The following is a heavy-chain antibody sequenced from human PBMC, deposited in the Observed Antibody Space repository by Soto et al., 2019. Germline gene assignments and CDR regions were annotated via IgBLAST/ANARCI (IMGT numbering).Heavy chain of an antibody. CDR3: ARDRFEWELPAYYFDY. D-gene: IGHD1-26*01. V-gene: IGHV3-33*01. CDR1: GFTFSSYG. CDR2: IWYDGSNK. Sequence: GGSLRLSCAASGFTFSSYGMHWVRQAPGKGLEWVAVIWYDGSNKYYADSVKGLFTISRDNSKNTLYLQMNSLRAEDTAVYYCARDRFEWELPAYYFDYWGQGTLVTVSS. J-gene: IGHJ4*02.